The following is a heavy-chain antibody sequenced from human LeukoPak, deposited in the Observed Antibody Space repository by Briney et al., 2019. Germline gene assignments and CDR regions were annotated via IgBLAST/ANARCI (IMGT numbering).Heavy chain of an antibody. CDR2: IKNDGSEK. D-gene: IGHD3-10*01. Sequence: GGSLRLSCAASGFTFSSNWMSWVRQAPGKGLEWVATIKNDGSEKNYEDSVKRRFTISRDNAKNSLYLQMSGLRADDTTVYFCATAEWFSCDFGGKEHVVTVSS. J-gene: IGHJ4*02. CDR3: ATAEWFSCDF. CDR1: GFTFSSNW. V-gene: IGHV3-7*04.